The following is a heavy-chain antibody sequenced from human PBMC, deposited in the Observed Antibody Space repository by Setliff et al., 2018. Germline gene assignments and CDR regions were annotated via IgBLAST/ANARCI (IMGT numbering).Heavy chain of an antibody. D-gene: IGHD6-19*01. CDR2: ISGHGSRT. CDR3: ANHNPARWAVTGTPLDY. CDR1: GFSFTSYA. J-gene: IGHJ4*02. V-gene: IGHV3-23*01. Sequence: GGSLRLSCEVSGFSFTSYAMNWVRQAPGKGLEWVSAISGHGSRTYYADSVKGRFTISRDNSKNTLYLQMNSLRAEDTAVYFCANHNPARWAVTGTPLDYWGQGTLVTVSS.